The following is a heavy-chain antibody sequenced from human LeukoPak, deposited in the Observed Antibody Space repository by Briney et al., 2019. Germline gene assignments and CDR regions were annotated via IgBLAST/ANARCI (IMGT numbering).Heavy chain of an antibody. CDR3: AKDIRSYYDSSAIDY. CDR1: GFTFDDYA. J-gene: IGHJ4*02. V-gene: IGHV3-9*03. D-gene: IGHD3-22*01. CDR2: IRWNSGTI. Sequence: GGSLRLSCAVSGFTFDDYAMHWVRQAPGKGLDWVSGIRWNSGTIGYADSVKGRFTISRDNAKNSLYLQMNSLRAEDMALYYCAKDIRSYYDSSAIDYWGQGTLVTVSS.